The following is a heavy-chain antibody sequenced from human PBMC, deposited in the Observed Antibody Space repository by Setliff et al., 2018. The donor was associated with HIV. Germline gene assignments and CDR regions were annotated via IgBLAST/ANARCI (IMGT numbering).Heavy chain of an antibody. V-gene: IGHV4-61*09. D-gene: IGHD6-13*01. CDR3: AREWVLAATGTGIDP. CDR1: GGSIRSGSYY. J-gene: IGHJ5*02. CDR2: ISTSGST. Sequence: PSETLSLTCTVSGGSIRSGSYYWTWIRQPAGKGLEWIGHISTSGSTNYNPSLKSRVTISVDSSKNQFSLRLSSVTAADTAVYYCAREWVLAATGTGIDPWGQGTLVT.